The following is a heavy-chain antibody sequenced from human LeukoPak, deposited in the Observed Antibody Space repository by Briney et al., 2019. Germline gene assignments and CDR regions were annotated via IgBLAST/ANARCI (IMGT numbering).Heavy chain of an antibody. D-gene: IGHD3-22*01. J-gene: IGHJ4*02. CDR2: IYPGDSDT. V-gene: IGHV5-51*01. CDR3: ARHDSPSSGFDY. Sequence: GGPLKISCKGSGSRFTSYWIGGGRQMPGKGLERRGIIYPGDSDTRYSPSFQGQVTISADKSKSTAYLQWSILKASDTAMYYCARHDSPSSGFDYWGQGTLVTVSS. CDR1: GSRFTSYW.